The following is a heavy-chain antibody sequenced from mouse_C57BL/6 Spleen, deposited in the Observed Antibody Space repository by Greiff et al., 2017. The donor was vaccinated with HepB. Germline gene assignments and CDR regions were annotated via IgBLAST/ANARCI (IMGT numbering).Heavy chain of an antibody. CDR3: ARGYYGSSYLPFDY. CDR1: GYTFTSYG. D-gene: IGHD1-1*01. V-gene: IGHV1-81*01. J-gene: IGHJ2*01. CDR2: IYPRSGNT. Sequence: VKLMESGAELARPGASVKLSCKASGYTFTSYGISWVKQRTGQGLEWIGEIYPRSGNTYYNEKFKGKATLTADKSSSTAYMELRSLTSEDSAVYFCARGYYGSSYLPFDYWGQGTTLTVSS.